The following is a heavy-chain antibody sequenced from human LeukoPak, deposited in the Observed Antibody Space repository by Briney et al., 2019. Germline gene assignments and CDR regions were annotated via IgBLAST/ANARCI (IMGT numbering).Heavy chain of an antibody. Sequence: PSETLSLTCTVSGVSISSSSYYWGWIRQPPGKGLEWIGSIYYSGSTYYNPSLKSRVTISVDTSKNQFSLKLSSVTAADTAVYYCARPDYGDYMFAFDIWGQGTMVTVSS. CDR1: GVSISSSSYY. CDR3: ARPDYGDYMFAFDI. CDR2: IYYSGST. V-gene: IGHV4-39*01. J-gene: IGHJ3*02. D-gene: IGHD4-17*01.